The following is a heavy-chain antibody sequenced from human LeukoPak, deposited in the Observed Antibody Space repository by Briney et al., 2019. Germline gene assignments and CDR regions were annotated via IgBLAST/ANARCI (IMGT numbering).Heavy chain of an antibody. CDR1: AFTFSDNY. Sequence: GGSLRLSCAVSAFTFSDNYMTWIRQAPGKGLESVSYISPSGTDISYADSVKGRFTISRDNAKNSLYLQMNSLKTEDTAVYYCARVNWGYYYYMDVWGKGTTVTISS. CDR2: ISPSGTDI. V-gene: IGHV3-11*01. D-gene: IGHD7-27*01. CDR3: ARVNWGYYYYMDV. J-gene: IGHJ6*03.